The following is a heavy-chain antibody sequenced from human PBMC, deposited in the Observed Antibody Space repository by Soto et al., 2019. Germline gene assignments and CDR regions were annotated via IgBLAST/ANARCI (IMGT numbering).Heavy chain of an antibody. CDR3: APSALELGLEVDY. J-gene: IGHJ4*02. CDR2: LSGSGGST. Sequence: EVQLLESGGGLVQPGGSLRLSCAASGFTFSSYAMSWVSQAPGKGLEWVSALSGSGGSTYYADSVKGRFTISRDNSKNTLYLQRNSLRAEDTDVYYCAPSALELGLEVDYWGQGTRVTVSS. CDR1: GFTFSSYA. V-gene: IGHV3-23*01. D-gene: IGHD7-27*01.